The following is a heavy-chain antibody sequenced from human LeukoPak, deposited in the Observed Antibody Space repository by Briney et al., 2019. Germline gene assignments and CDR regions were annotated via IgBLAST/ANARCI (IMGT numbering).Heavy chain of an antibody. CDR3: AGAARRGYYYYYMDV. D-gene: IGHD6-6*01. V-gene: IGHV3-11*01. J-gene: IGHJ6*03. CDR2: ISSSGSTI. Sequence: PGGSLRLSCAASGFTFSDYYMSWIRQAPGKGLEWVSYISSSGSTIYYADSVKGRFTISRDNAKNSLYLQMNSLRAEDTAVYYRAGAARRGYYYYYMDVWGKGTTVAVSS. CDR1: GFTFSDYY.